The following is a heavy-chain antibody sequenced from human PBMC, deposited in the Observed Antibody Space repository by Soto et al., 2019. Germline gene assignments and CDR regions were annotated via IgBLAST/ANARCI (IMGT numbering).Heavy chain of an antibody. CDR1: GYTFTSYA. D-gene: IGHD2-2*02. V-gene: IGHV1-69*13. CDR2: IIPIFGTA. CDR3: AGDIVLVPAAIGPFYYGMDV. Sequence: SVKVSCKASGYTFTSYAISWVRQAPGQGLEWMGGIIPIFGTANYAQKFQGRVTITADESTSTAYMELSSLRSEDTAVYYCAGDIVLVPAAIGPFYYGMDVWGQGTTVTVSS. J-gene: IGHJ6*02.